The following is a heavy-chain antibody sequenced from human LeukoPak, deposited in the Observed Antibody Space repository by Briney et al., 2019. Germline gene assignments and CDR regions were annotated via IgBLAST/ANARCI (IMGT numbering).Heavy chain of an antibody. Sequence: SETLSLTCIVSGGSISSGSYYWSWIRQPAGKGLEWIGRIYTSGSTNYNPSLKSRVTISVDTSKNQSSLKLSSVTAADTAVYYCARGLLWFGELFPNWFDPWGQGTLVTVSS. J-gene: IGHJ5*02. CDR3: ARGLLWFGELFPNWFDP. V-gene: IGHV4-61*02. D-gene: IGHD3-10*01. CDR1: GGSISSGSYY. CDR2: IYTSGST.